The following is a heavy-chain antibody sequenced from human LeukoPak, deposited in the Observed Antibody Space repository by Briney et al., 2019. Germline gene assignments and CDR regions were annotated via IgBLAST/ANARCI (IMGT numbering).Heavy chain of an antibody. CDR1: GGSISSYY. J-gene: IGHJ4*02. CDR2: ICYSGST. V-gene: IGHV4-59*08. Sequence: SSETLSLTCTVSGGSISSYYWSWIRQPPGKGLEWIGYICYSGSTNYNPSLKSRVTISVDTSKNQFSLKLSSVTAADTAVYYCARHARYRGSSVLAYYFDYWGQGTLVTVSS. CDR3: ARHARYRGSSVLAYYFDY. D-gene: IGHD1-26*01.